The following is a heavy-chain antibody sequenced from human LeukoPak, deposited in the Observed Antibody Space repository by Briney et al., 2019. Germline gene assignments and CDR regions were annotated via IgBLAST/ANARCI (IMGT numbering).Heavy chain of an antibody. V-gene: IGHV3-23*01. Sequence: GGSLRLSCAASGFTLSSYAMSWVRQAPGKGLEWVSAISGSGGSTYYADSVKGRFTISRDNSKNTLYLQMNSLRAEDTAVYYCAKDRYCSSTSCYPGDYWGQGTLVTVSS. D-gene: IGHD2-2*01. CDR2: ISGSGGST. J-gene: IGHJ4*02. CDR3: AKDRYCSSTSCYPGDY. CDR1: GFTLSSYA.